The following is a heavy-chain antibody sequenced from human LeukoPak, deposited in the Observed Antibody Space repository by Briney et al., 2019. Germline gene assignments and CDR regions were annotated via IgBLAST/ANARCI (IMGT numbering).Heavy chain of an antibody. J-gene: IGHJ3*02. CDR1: GGSISSYY. V-gene: IGHV4-59*01. CDR2: IYYSGST. CDR3: ARGEWELDAFDI. D-gene: IGHD1-26*01. Sequence: SETLSLTCTVSGGSISSYYWRLIRQPPGKGLEWIGYIYYSGSTNYNPSLKSRVTISVDTSKNQFSLKLSSVTAADTAVYYCARGEWELDAFDIWGQGTMVTVSS.